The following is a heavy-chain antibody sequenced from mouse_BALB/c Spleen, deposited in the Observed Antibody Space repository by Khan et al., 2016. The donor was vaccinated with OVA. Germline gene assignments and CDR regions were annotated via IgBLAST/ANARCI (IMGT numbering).Heavy chain of an antibody. CDR2: INTYTGEP. V-gene: IGHV9-1*02. D-gene: IGHD2-9*01. CDR1: GYTFTNYG. CDR3: AKTYYGYDRYFDV. J-gene: IGHJ1*01. Sequence: QIQLVQSGPELKKPGETVKISCKASGYTFTNYGMNWVKQAPGQGLKWMGWINTYTGEPIYAADFQGRFAFSLATSSSTAYLQITSLTYEDMATYCCAKTYYGYDRYFDVWGAGTTVTVAA.